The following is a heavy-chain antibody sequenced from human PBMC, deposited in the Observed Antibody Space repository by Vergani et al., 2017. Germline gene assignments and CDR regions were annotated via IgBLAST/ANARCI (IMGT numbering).Heavy chain of an antibody. D-gene: IGHD6-13*01. Sequence: QVQLVESGGGLVKPGGSLRLSCAASGFTFSDYYMSWIRQAPGKGLEWVSYISSSGSTIYYADSVKGRFTISRDNAKNSLYLQMNSLRAEDTAVYYCARKAAAGTEAEDGSWTENWFDPWGQGTLVTVSS. CDR3: ARKAAAGTEAEDGSWTENWFDP. J-gene: IGHJ5*02. CDR2: ISSSGSTI. V-gene: IGHV3-11*01. CDR1: GFTFSDYY.